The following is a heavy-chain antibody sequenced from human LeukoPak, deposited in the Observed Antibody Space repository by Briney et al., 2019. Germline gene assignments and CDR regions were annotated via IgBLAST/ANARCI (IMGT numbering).Heavy chain of an antibody. CDR1: GSTFNDHY. CDR3: SRGEGDDY. V-gene: IGHV3-7*01. Sequence: PGGSLRLSCAASGSTFNDHYMDWVRQAPGKGLEWVANINGDESEKYYVDSVKARFTISRDNAKNSLYLQMNSLRVDDTAIYYCSRGEGDDYWGQGTLVTVSS. D-gene: IGHD3-10*01. CDR2: INGDESEK. J-gene: IGHJ4*02.